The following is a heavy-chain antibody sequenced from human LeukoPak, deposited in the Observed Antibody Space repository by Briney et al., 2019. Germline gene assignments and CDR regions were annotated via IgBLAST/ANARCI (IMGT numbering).Heavy chain of an antibody. CDR3: AKDPRKSYYDSSGYYLNWFDP. CDR2: ISGSGGST. V-gene: IGHV3-23*01. D-gene: IGHD3-22*01. CDR1: GFTFSSYA. Sequence: GGSLRLSCAASGFTFSSYAMSWVRQAPGKGLEWVSAISGSGGSTYYADSVKGRFTISRDNSKNTLYLQMNSLRAEDTAVYYCAKDPRKSYYDSSGYYLNWFDPWGQGTLVTVSS. J-gene: IGHJ5*02.